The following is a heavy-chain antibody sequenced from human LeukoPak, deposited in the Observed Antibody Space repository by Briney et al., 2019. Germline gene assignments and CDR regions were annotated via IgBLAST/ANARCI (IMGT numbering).Heavy chain of an antibody. CDR2: ISYDGINK. V-gene: IGHV3-30*18. CDR1: GFTLTTYG. Sequence: PWTSLTLSCAASGFTLTTYGIHWVCQAPGKGLEWVAVISYDGINKDYADSVKGRFTISRDTSKNTVSLQMNKVRIEDTAVYYCAKDRIVVTSPKAYFDYWGQGTLVTVSS. J-gene: IGHJ4*02. CDR3: AKDRIVVTSPKAYFDY. D-gene: IGHD3-22*01.